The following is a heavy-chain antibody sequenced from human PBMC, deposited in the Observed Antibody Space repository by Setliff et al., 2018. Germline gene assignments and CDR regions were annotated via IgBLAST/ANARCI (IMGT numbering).Heavy chain of an antibody. V-gene: IGHV3-23*01. CDR3: VKGSDPYYFYYMDV. CDR1: GFAFSSFA. Sequence: GGSLRLSCAASGFAFSSFAMTWVRQAPGKRLEWVSTISGAGGNMYYADSVQGRFVISRDNSMNTLYLQMNRLSAEYTAVFYCVKGSDPYYFYYMDVCGKGTTVTVSS. D-gene: IGHD2-21*02. CDR2: ISGAGGNM. J-gene: IGHJ6*03.